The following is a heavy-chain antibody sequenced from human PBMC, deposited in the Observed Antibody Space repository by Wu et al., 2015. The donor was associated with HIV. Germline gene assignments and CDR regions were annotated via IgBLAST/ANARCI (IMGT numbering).Heavy chain of an antibody. CDR3: ARDRFYGSGSYLY. CDR2: IIPPFGTP. Sequence: VQLVQSGADLREPGSSVKVSCKASGGTFSTYGFTWVRQAPGQGLEWMGGIIPPFGTPNYAQKFQGRVTITTDESTATVYMELSSLRFDDTAVYYCARDRFYGSGSYLYWGQGTLLTVSS. V-gene: IGHV1-69*05. J-gene: IGHJ4*02. D-gene: IGHD3-10*01. CDR1: GGTFSTYG.